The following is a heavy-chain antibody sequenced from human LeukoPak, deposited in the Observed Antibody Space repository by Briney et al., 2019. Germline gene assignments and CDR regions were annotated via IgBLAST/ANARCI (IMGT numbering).Heavy chain of an antibody. V-gene: IGHV5-51*01. J-gene: IGHJ3*02. CDR3: AGICGTNKDAFDI. CDR2: IYPGDSDT. Sequence: TGESLKISCKGSGYSFTTYWIGWVRQMPGEGLEWMGIIYPGDSDTRYSPSFQGQVTISADKSISTTYLQWSSLKTSDTAMYYCAGICGTNKDAFDIWGQGTMVTVSS. D-gene: IGHD1-26*01. CDR1: GYSFTTYW.